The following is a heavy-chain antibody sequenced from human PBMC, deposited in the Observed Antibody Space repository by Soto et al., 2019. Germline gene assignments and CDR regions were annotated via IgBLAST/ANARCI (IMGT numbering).Heavy chain of an antibody. Sequence: GESLKISCAASGFTFSNAWMNWVRQAPGKGLEWVGRIKSKTDGGTTDYAAPVKGRFTISRDDSKNTLYLQMNSLKTEDTAVYYCTTDPVVLGGDYVGYWGQGTLVTVSS. CDR1: GFTFSNAW. CDR3: TTDPVVLGGDYVGY. J-gene: IGHJ4*02. CDR2: IKSKTDGGTT. V-gene: IGHV3-15*07. D-gene: IGHD2-21*01.